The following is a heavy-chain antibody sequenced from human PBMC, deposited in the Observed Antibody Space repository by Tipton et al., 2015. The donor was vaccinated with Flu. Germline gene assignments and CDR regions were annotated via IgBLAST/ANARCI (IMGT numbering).Heavy chain of an antibody. CDR3: ARVGGDYRDTSGFIPWFDL. CDR1: GASISSYY. Sequence: SGASISSYYWSWIRQPPGKGLEWIGYIYYSGITNYNPSLKSRVTISVDTSKNQFSLRLSSVTAADTAVYYCARVGGDYRDTSGFIPWFDLWGQGTLVTVSS. J-gene: IGHJ5*02. V-gene: IGHV4-59*01. CDR2: IYYSGIT. D-gene: IGHD3-22*01.